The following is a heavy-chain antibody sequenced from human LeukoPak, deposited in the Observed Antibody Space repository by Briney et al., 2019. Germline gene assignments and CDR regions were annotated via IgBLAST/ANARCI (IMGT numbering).Heavy chain of an antibody. D-gene: IGHD2-15*01. CDR3: AKEGDGCLYSCKFDS. CDR2: VSHDGRTQ. CDR1: GFTFSGFG. Sequence: GGSLTLSCAASGFTFSGFGMHWVRQAPGKGLEWVAVVSHDGRTQLYADSVKGRFAISRDNAKDTVYLLMNGLRVEDTAVYYWAKEGDGCLYSCKFDSWGQGTLVAVSS. V-gene: IGHV3-30*18. J-gene: IGHJ4*02.